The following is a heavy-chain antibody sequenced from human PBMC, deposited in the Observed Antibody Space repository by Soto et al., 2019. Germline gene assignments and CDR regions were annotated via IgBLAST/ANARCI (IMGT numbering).Heavy chain of an antibody. J-gene: IGHJ4*02. CDR3: ARDRALDYYFDY. CDR1: GFTFSSYD. Sequence: GGSLRLSCAASGFTFSSYDMHWVRQAPGKGLEWVAVIWYDGSNKYYADPVKGRFTISRDNSKNTLYLQMNSLRAEDTAVYYCARDRALDYYFDYWGQGTLVTSPQ. CDR2: IWYDGSNK. V-gene: IGHV3-33*01. D-gene: IGHD3-10*01.